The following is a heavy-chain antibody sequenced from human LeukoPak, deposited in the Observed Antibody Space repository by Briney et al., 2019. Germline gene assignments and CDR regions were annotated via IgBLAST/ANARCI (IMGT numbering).Heavy chain of an antibody. Sequence: GGSLRLSCVASGFTFNSYWMHWVRQVPGKGPMWVSRIHSDGSSTSYADSVRGRFTISRDNAKNTLYLQMDGLRDEDTAVYYCARVRFGDYEPEGYFDLWGRGTLVIVSS. CDR3: ARVRFGDYEPEGYFDL. D-gene: IGHD4-17*01. CDR2: IHSDGSST. CDR1: GFTFNSYW. J-gene: IGHJ2*01. V-gene: IGHV3-74*01.